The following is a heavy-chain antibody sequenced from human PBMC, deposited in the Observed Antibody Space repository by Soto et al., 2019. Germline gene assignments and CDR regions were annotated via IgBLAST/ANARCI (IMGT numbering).Heavy chain of an antibody. CDR1: GYRFTTYG. D-gene: IGHD3-16*01. Sequence: WASVKVSCKVSGYRFTTYGINWLRQAPGQGLEWVGWFNPDNQNTNYAQKFQDRVSLTTDSSTNTAYMELRDLRSDDTAVYYCARVRFGDPFDFWGQGSLVTVSS. V-gene: IGHV1-18*01. CDR3: ARVRFGDPFDF. CDR2: FNPDNQNT. J-gene: IGHJ4*02.